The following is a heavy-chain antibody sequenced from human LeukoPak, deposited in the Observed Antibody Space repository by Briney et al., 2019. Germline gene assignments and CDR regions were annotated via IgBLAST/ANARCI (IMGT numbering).Heavy chain of an antibody. Sequence: GGSLRLSCAASGFTFSSYSMNWVRQAPGKGLEWVSSISSSSSYIYYADSVKGRFTISRDNAKNSLYLQMNSLRAEDTAVYYCAREAVTIFGGRRPPGYYYMDVWGKGTTVTVSS. V-gene: IGHV3-21*01. CDR1: GFTFSSYS. J-gene: IGHJ6*03. CDR2: ISSSSSYI. CDR3: AREAVTIFGGRRPPGYYYMDV. D-gene: IGHD3-3*01.